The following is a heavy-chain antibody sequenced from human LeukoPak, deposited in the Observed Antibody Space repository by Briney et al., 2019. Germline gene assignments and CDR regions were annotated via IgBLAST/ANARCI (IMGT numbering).Heavy chain of an antibody. CDR3: ARVVCSGGSCPYFDP. CDR2: IYTSGST. Sequence: SQTLSHTCTVSGGSISSGSYYWSWIRQPAGKGREWIGRIYTSGSTNYNPSLKSRVTISVDTSKNQFSLKLSSVTAADTAVYYCARVVCSGGSCPYFDPWGQGTLVTVSS. CDR1: GGSISSGSYY. V-gene: IGHV4-61*02. D-gene: IGHD2-15*01. J-gene: IGHJ5*02.